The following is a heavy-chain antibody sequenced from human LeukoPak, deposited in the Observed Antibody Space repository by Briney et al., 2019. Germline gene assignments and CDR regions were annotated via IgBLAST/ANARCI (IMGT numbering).Heavy chain of an antibody. Sequence: SETLSLTCTVSGGSIIRSSYYWGWIRQPPGKGLEWIGSIYYSGSIYYNPSLKSRVAISVDTSKNQFSLKLSSVTAADTAVYYCARHLARGYSYGYDYWGQGTLVTVSS. D-gene: IGHD5-18*01. CDR2: IYYSGSI. CDR3: ARHLARGYSYGYDY. V-gene: IGHV4-39*01. J-gene: IGHJ4*02. CDR1: GGSIIRSSYY.